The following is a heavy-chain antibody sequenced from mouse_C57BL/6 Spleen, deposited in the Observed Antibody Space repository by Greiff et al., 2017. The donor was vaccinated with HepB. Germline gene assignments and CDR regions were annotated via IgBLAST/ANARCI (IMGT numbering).Heavy chain of an antibody. CDR1: GYTFTSYW. Sequence: QVQLQQSGAELVKPGASVKMSCKASGYTFTSYWITWVKQRPGQGLEWIGDIYPGSGSTNYNEKFKSKATLTVDTSSSTAYMQLSSLTSEDSAVYYCARSIYYEAWFAYWGQGTLVTVSA. V-gene: IGHV1-55*01. J-gene: IGHJ3*01. D-gene: IGHD2-4*01. CDR2: IYPGSGST. CDR3: ARSIYYEAWFAY.